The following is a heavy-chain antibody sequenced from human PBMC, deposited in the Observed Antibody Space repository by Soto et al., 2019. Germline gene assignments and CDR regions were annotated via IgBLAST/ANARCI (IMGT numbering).Heavy chain of an antibody. CDR2: INPSGGST. V-gene: IGHV1-46*01. CDR3: ARASLYCSGGSCYFDY. D-gene: IGHD2-15*01. J-gene: IGHJ4*02. Sequence: QVQLVQSGAEVKKPGASVKVSCKASGYTFTSYYMHWVRQASGQGLEWMGIINPSGGSTSYAQKFQGRVTMTRDTSTSTVYMELSSLRSEDTAVYYCARASLYCSGGSCYFDYWGQGTLVTVSS. CDR1: GYTFTSYY.